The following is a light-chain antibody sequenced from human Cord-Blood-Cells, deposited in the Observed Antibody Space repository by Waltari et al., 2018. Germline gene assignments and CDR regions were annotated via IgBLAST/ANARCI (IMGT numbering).Light chain of an antibody. CDR1: QSVSSSY. V-gene: IGKV3-20*01. CDR2: GAS. Sequence: EIVLTQSPGTLSLSPGERAPLSCRASQSVSSSYLAWYQQKPCQAPRLLIYGASSRATGIPDRFSGSGSGTDFTLTISRLEPEDFAVYYCQQYGSSAWTFGQGTKVEIK. J-gene: IGKJ1*01. CDR3: QQYGSSAWT.